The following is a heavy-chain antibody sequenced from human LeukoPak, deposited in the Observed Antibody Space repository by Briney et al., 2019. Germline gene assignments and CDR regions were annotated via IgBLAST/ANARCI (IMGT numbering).Heavy chain of an antibody. CDR3: ARHAGGSWLYYYYYMDV. J-gene: IGHJ6*03. Sequence: SETLSLTCTVSGGFLSDYYWSWIRQPPGKGLEWIGYIYYSGSTNYNPSLKSRVTISVDTSKNQFSLKLNSVTAADTAVYYCARHAGGSWLYYYYYMDVWGKGTTVTISS. V-gene: IGHV4-59*08. CDR1: GGFLSDYY. CDR2: IYYSGST. D-gene: IGHD6-13*01.